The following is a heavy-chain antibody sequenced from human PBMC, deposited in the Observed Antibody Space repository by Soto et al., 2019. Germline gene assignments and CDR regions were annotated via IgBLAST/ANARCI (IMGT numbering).Heavy chain of an antibody. CDR1: GGSISSSSYY. D-gene: IGHD3-22*01. Sequence: PSETLSLTCTVSGGSISSSSYYWGWIRQPPGKGLEWIGSIYYSGSTYYNPSLKSRVTISVDTSKNQFSLKLSSVTAADTAVYYCARQLSDYDSIERSPHWFDPWGQGTLVTVSS. CDR2: IYYSGST. CDR3: ARQLSDYDSIERSPHWFDP. V-gene: IGHV4-39*01. J-gene: IGHJ5*02.